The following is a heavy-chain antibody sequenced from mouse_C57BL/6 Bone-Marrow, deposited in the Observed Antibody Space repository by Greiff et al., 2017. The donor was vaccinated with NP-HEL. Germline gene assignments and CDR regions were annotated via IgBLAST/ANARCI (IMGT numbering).Heavy chain of an antibody. D-gene: IGHD2-3*01. V-gene: IGHV5-6*01. CDR1: GFTFSSYG. CDR3: ARQGDGYYAWFAY. J-gene: IGHJ3*01. Sequence: EVQLVESGGDLVKPGGSLKLSCAASGFTFSSYGLSWVRQTPDTRLAWVAPISSGGSYTYSPDSVKGRFTISRDNAKNTLYLQMSSLKSEDTAMYYCARQGDGYYAWFAYWGQGTPVTVSA. CDR2: ISSGGSYT.